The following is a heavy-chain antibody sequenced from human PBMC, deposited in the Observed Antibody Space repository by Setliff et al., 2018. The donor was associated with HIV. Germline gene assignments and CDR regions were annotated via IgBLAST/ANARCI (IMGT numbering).Heavy chain of an antibody. CDR1: GFTFEDYG. J-gene: IGHJ6*03. D-gene: IGHD2-21*01. V-gene: IGHV3-20*04. CDR2: IDWNGGNT. Sequence: GGSLRLSCAASGFTFEDYGMSWVRQAPGKGLEWVSGIDWNGGNTGYADSVKGRFTISRDNALYLQMNSLRAEDTALYYCARGPPRAYDYYYYMDVWGKGTTVTVSS. CDR3: ARGPPRAYDYYYYMDV.